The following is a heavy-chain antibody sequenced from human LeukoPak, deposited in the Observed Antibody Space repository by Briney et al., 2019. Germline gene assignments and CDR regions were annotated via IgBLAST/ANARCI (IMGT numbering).Heavy chain of an antibody. V-gene: IGHV3-23*01. J-gene: IGHJ6*02. CDR3: AKVRYSGSYYYYYGMDV. CDR2: ISGSGGST. Sequence: PGGSLRLSCAASGFTFSSYAMSWVRQAPGKGLEWVSAISGSGGSTYYADSVKGRFTISRDNSKNTLYLQMNSPRAEDTAVYYCAKVRYSGSYYYYYGMDVWGQGTTVTVSS. CDR1: GFTFSSYA. D-gene: IGHD1-26*01.